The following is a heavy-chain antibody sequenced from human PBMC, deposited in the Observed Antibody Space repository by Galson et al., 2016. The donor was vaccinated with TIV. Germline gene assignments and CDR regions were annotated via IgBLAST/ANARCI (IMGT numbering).Heavy chain of an antibody. V-gene: IGHV1-69*13. D-gene: IGHD2-21*01. CDR2: IVPLSSSV. J-gene: IGHJ3*01. CDR1: GGVFNNYA. CDR3: ARKMGGGKAIQA. Sequence: SVKVSCKASGGVFNNYAINWVRQAPGQGLEWMGGIVPLSSSVTYAPKFQGRMTITAGGKSFMELNSLTSDDTAVYYCARKMGGGKAIQAWGHGTMVTVS.